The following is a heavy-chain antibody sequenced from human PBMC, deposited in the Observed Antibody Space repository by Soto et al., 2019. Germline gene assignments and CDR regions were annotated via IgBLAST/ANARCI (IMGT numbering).Heavy chain of an antibody. Sequence: EVQLVESGGGLVQPGGSLRLSCAASGFTFSSYWMSWVRQAPGKGLEWVANIKQDGSEKYYVDSVKGRFTISRDNAKNSLYLQMNGLRAEDTAVYYCARDGSNDILTGWSKRWGYYYGMDVWGQGTTVTVSS. CDR3: ARDGSNDILTGWSKRWGYYYGMDV. CDR1: GFTFSSYW. J-gene: IGHJ6*02. V-gene: IGHV3-7*03. D-gene: IGHD3-9*01. CDR2: IKQDGSEK.